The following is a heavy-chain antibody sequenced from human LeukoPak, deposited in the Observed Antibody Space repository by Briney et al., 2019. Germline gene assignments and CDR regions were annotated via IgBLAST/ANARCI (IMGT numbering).Heavy chain of an antibody. V-gene: IGHV3-64*01. D-gene: IGHD3-10*01. CDR1: GFTFSSYA. CDR3: ARAPLRGRYFDY. Sequence: GGSLRLSCAASGFTFSSYAMPWVRQAPGKGLEYVSAISSNGGSTYYANSVKGRFTISRDNSKNTLYLQMGSLRAEDMAVYYCARAPLRGRYFDYWGQGTLVTVSS. J-gene: IGHJ4*02. CDR2: ISSNGGST.